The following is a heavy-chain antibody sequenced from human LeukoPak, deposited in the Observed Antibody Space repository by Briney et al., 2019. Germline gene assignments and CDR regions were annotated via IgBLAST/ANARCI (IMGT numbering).Heavy chain of an antibody. CDR2: IYYSGST. J-gene: IGHJ5*02. CDR1: GGSISSYY. D-gene: IGHD3-10*01. V-gene: IGHV4-59*01. CDR3: ARDRASNWFDP. Sequence: SETLSLTCTVSGGSISSYYWSWIRQPPGKGLEWIGYIYYSGSTNYNPSLKSRVTISVDTSKNQFSLKLSSVTAADTAVYYCARDRASNWFDPWGRGTLVTVSS.